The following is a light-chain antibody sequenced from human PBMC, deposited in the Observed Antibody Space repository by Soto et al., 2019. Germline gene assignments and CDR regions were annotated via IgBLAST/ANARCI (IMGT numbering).Light chain of an antibody. CDR2: GAS. Sequence: EIVLTQSPGTLSLSPGERATLSCRASQSVSSNYSAWYQQKPGQAPRLLIYGASSRATGITDRFSGSGSGTDFTLTISRLEPEDFAVYYCQQHGGSPSYTFGQGTKLEIQ. J-gene: IGKJ2*01. V-gene: IGKV3-20*01. CDR1: QSVSSNY. CDR3: QQHGGSPSYT.